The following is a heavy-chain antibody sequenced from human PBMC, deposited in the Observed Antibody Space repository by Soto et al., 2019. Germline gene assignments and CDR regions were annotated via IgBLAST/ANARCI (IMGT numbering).Heavy chain of an antibody. CDR2: TVPVFDTS. CDR3: ARWFSNSGACYTDPSAYDL. Sequence: QVQLVQSGAVVKKPGSSVEVSCKASGGTFNGYGISWVRQAPGQGLEWMGGTVPVFDTSKYAPRFQGRVTLPANKPTRTAYIELTCVRSEGTAIYFCARWFSNSGACYTDPSAYDLWGQGTLVIVSS. V-gene: IGHV1-69*06. CDR1: GGTFNGYG. J-gene: IGHJ3*01. D-gene: IGHD3-10*01.